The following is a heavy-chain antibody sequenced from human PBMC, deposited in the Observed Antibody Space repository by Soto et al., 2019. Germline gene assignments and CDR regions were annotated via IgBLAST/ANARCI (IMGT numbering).Heavy chain of an antibody. CDR3: ARDMGHALNYYYGSGSYNYGMDV. V-gene: IGHV3-30-3*01. D-gene: IGHD3-10*01. CDR1: GFTFSSYA. J-gene: IGHJ6*02. CDR2: ISYDGSNK. Sequence: GGSLRLSCAASGFTFSSYAMHWVRQAPGKGLEWVAVISYDGSNKYYADSVKGRFTISRDNSKNTLYLQMNSLRAEDTAVYYCARDMGHALNYYYGSGSYNYGMDVWGQGTTVTVSS.